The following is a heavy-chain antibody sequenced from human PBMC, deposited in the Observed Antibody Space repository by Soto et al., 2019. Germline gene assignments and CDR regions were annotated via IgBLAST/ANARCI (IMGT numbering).Heavy chain of an antibody. V-gene: IGHV2-5*02. CDR1: GFSLTTSGVG. J-gene: IGHJ4*02. CDR2: IYWDDDK. D-gene: IGHD3-3*01. CDR3: AHRVLRTVFGLVTTTAIYFVF. Sequence: QITLNESGPTVVRPTETLTLTCSFSGFSLTTSGVGVGWIRQSPGKAPEWLARIYWDDDKRYNASLKSRLTITKDTSKNQVVLTVSDLDPTDTATYYCAHRVLRTVFGLVTTTAIYFVFWGQGTPVAVSS.